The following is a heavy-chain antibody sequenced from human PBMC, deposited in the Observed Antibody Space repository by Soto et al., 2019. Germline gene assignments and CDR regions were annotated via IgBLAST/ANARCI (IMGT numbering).Heavy chain of an antibody. J-gene: IGHJ4*02. Sequence: SETLSLTCIASGESISSSSYYWGWIRQPPGKGLEWIGSIYYSGRTYYNPSFKSRVTISIDTSKNQFSLKLSSVTATDTAVYYCARQRTTVVTQAYFDHWGQGALVTVYS. CDR1: GESISSSSYY. D-gene: IGHD2-21*02. V-gene: IGHV4-39*01. CDR2: IYYSGRT. CDR3: ARQRTTVVTQAYFDH.